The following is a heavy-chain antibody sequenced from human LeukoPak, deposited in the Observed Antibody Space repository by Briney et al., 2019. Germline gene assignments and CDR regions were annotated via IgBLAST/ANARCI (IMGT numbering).Heavy chain of an antibody. Sequence: GGSLRLSCAASGFTFSGSALHWVRQASGKGLEWIGCIRSKTNNYATTYAASVTGRFTISRGNAKNTLYLQMNSLRAEDTAVYYCARALFLYSSSQPYYYYYYMDVWGKGTTVTVSS. V-gene: IGHV3-73*01. J-gene: IGHJ6*03. D-gene: IGHD6-6*01. CDR1: GFTFSGSA. CDR2: IRSKTNNYAT. CDR3: ARALFLYSSSQPYYYYYYMDV.